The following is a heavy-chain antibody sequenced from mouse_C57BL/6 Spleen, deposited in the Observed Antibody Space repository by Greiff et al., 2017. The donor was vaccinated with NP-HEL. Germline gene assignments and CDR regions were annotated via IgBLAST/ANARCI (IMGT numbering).Heavy chain of an antibody. V-gene: IGHV1-4*01. CDR1: GYTFTSYT. CDR3: AGDYDEDY. CDR2: INPSSGYT. J-gene: IGHJ2*01. Sequence: VQLQQSGAELARPGASVKMSCKASGYTFTSYTMHWVKQRPGQGLEWIGYINPSSGYTKYNQKFKDKATLTADKSSSTAHMQLSSLTSEDSAVYYCAGDYDEDYWGQGTTLTVSS. D-gene: IGHD2-4*01.